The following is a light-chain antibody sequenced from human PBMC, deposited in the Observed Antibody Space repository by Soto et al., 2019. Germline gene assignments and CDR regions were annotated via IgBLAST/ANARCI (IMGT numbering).Light chain of an antibody. Sequence: QSALTQPASVSGSPGQSIAISCTGSSSDDGIYNYVSWYQQHPGKVPKLIIYEVSNRPSGVSNRFSGSRSGNTASLTISGLKAEDEADYYCSSYTTSSTRVFGTGTKLTVL. J-gene: IGLJ1*01. CDR1: SSDDGIYNY. CDR3: SSYTTSSTRV. V-gene: IGLV2-14*01. CDR2: EVS.